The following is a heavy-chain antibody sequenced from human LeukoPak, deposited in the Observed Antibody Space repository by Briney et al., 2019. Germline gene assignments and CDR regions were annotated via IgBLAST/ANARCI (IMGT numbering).Heavy chain of an antibody. D-gene: IGHD4-17*01. CDR3: ASSSNPGPVTDAFDI. J-gene: IGHJ3*02. CDR1: GGTFSSYA. Sequence: SVKVSCKASGGTFSSYAISWVRQAPGQGLEWMGGIIPIFGTANYAQKFQGRVAITADESTSTAYMELSSLRSEDTAVYYCASSSNPGPVTDAFDIWGQGTMVTVSS. V-gene: IGHV1-69*13. CDR2: IIPIFGTA.